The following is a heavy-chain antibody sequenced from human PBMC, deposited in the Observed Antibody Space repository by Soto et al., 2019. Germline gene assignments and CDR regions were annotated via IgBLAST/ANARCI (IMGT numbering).Heavy chain of an antibody. J-gene: IGHJ3*02. CDR3: ARHPYSSGWTYFDI. D-gene: IGHD6-19*01. V-gene: IGHV5-51*01. CDR1: GYSFTTYW. Sequence: GESLKISCKGSGYSFTTYWIGWVRQMPGKGLEWMGIIYPGDSDTRYSPSFQGQVTISADKSISTAYLQWTSLKASDTAMYYCARHPYSSGWTYFDIWGQGTVVTVSS. CDR2: IYPGDSDT.